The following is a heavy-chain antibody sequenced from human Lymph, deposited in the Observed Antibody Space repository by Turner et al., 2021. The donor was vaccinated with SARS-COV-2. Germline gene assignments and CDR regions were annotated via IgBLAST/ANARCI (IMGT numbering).Heavy chain of an antibody. D-gene: IGHD5-18*01. Sequence: EVQLLESGGGLVQPGGSLRLSCAASGFTFSSYAMSWVRQAPGKGLDLVSAISGSVGSTYYADSVKGRFTISRDNSKNTLYLQMNSLRAEDTAVYYCAKEGDTAMVNFDYWGQGTLVTVSS. V-gene: IGHV3-23*01. CDR1: GFTFSSYA. CDR3: AKEGDTAMVNFDY. J-gene: IGHJ4*02. CDR2: ISGSVGST.